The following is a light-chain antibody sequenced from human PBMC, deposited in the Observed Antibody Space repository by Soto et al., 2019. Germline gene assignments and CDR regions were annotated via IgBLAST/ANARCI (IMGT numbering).Light chain of an antibody. V-gene: IGKV3-20*01. J-gene: IGKJ5*01. CDR3: QQYVISVT. CDR1: QPVSIN. CDR2: GAS. Sequence: EIVLTQSPATLSVSPGERATLSCRASQPVSINVAWYQQKPGQSPRLLISGASTRATGIPERFSGSGSGTDFTLTIGRLEPQDSAMYYCQQYVISVTFGQGTRLEIK.